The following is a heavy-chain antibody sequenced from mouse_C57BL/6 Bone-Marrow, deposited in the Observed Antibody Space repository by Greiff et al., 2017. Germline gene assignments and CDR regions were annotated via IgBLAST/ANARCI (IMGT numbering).Heavy chain of an antibody. CDR2: ISDGGSYT. CDR3: ATHYYGSFDY. Sequence: EVKVVESGGGLVKPGGSLKLSCAASGFTFSSYAMSWVRQTPEKRLEWVATISDGGSYTYYPDNVKGRFTISRDNAKNNLYLQMRHLKSEDTAMYYCATHYYGSFDYWGQGTTLTVSS. CDR1: GFTFSSYA. V-gene: IGHV5-4*03. D-gene: IGHD1-1*01. J-gene: IGHJ2*01.